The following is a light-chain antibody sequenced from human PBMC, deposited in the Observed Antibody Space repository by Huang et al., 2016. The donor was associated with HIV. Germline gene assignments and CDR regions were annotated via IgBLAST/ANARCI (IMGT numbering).Light chain of an antibody. CDR2: CAS. Sequence: DIVMTQSPDSLAVSLGERATINCQSSQSVLVSFNNKNYLAWYQQKQGQPPKLLVHCASTRAPGIPDLVSGSGSGTDFTLAISSLEADDVAVYFCQQFASIPPTFGQGTKVEI. J-gene: IGKJ1*01. V-gene: IGKV4-1*01. CDR3: QQFASIPPT. CDR1: QSVLVSFNNKNY.